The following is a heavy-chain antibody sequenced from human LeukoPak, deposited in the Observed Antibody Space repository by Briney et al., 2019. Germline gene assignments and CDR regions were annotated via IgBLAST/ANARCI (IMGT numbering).Heavy chain of an antibody. J-gene: IGHJ4*02. CDR1: GFTFSNAW. Sequence: PGGSLRLSCAASGFTFSNAWMSWVRQAPGKGLEWVDRIKSKTDGGTTDYAAPVNGRFTISRDDSKNTLYLQMNSLKTEDTAVYYCTTGGDWNAGYWGQGTLVTVSS. V-gene: IGHV3-15*01. D-gene: IGHD1-1*01. CDR2: IKSKTDGGTT. CDR3: TTGGDWNAGY.